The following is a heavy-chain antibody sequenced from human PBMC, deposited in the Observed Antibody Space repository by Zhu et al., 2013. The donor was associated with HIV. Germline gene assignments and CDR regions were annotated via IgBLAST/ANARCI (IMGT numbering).Heavy chain of an antibody. Sequence: QVQLVQSGAEVKKPGSSVKVSCKASGGTFSSYTISWVRQAPGQGLEWMGRIIPILGIANYAQKFQGRVTITADKSTSTAYMELSSLRSEDTAVYYCARERGAAAGPFHFDYWGQGTLVTVSS. CDR3: ARERGAAAGPFHFDY. J-gene: IGHJ4*02. D-gene: IGHD6-13*01. V-gene: IGHV1-69*08. CDR2: IIPILGIA. CDR1: GGTFSSYT.